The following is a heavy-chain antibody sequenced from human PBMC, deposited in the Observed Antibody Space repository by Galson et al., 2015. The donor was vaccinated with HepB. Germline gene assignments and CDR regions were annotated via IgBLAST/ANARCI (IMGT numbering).Heavy chain of an antibody. Sequence: SVKVSCKASGYTFTSYGINWVRQAPGQGLEWMGWISGYNGNTNYAQKLQGRVTMTTDTPTSTAYMDLRSLRSDDTAVYYCARGSGSSSKTRGYYYYYLDVWGKGTTVTVSS. CDR1: GYTFTSYG. D-gene: IGHD6-6*01. V-gene: IGHV1-18*01. J-gene: IGHJ6*03. CDR3: ARGSGSSSKTRGYYYYYLDV. CDR2: ISGYNGNT.